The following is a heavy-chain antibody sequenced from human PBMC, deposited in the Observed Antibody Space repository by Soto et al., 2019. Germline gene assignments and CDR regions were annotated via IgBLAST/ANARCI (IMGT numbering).Heavy chain of an antibody. CDR2: ISTGNGNT. Sequence: QVQLVQSGAEVKKPGASVKVSCKASGYTFTDYAMHWERQAPGQRLEWMGWISTGNGNTKYSQKFQGRVTITRDTSATTAYMELSSLRSEDTAVYYCAKGSQMWTPDYWGQGTLVTVSS. V-gene: IGHV1-3*04. J-gene: IGHJ4*02. CDR3: AKGSQMWTPDY. CDR1: GYTFTDYA. D-gene: IGHD2-21*01.